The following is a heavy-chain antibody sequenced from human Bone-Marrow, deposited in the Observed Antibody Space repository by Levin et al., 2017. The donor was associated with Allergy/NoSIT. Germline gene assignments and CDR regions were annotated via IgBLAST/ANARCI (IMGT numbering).Heavy chain of an antibody. Sequence: PGESLKISCAASGFTFSNFGMHWVRQAPGKGLEWVATIWYEGVNRDYADSVKGRFAISRDNSKKTLYLQMNSLRAEDTTLYYCARSRSGPDAFDIWGQGTMVTVSS. V-gene: IGHV3-33*01. CDR3: ARSRSGPDAFDI. D-gene: IGHD5/OR15-5a*01. CDR1: GFTFSNFG. CDR2: IWYEGVNR. J-gene: IGHJ3*02.